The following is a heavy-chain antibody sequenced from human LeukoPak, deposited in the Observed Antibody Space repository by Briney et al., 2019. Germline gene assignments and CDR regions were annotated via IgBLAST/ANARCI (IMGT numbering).Heavy chain of an antibody. CDR1: GFIFSGSV. V-gene: IGHV3-30*03. CDR3: ATDSGGSVLED. J-gene: IGHJ4*01. D-gene: IGHD2-15*01. Sequence: GRSLRLSCAASGFIFSGSVMHWVRQAPGKGLEWVAVLSYDGTNEYYGDSVKGRFTISRDNSKNTLYLHMNSLRHDDTAVYYCATDSGGSVLEDWGHGSLVIVSS. CDR2: LSYDGTNE.